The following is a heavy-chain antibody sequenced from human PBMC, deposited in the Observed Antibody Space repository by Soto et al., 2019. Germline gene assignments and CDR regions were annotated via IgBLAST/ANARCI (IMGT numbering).Heavy chain of an antibody. CDR3: ARRGIAVAGLDY. CDR1: GFTFSSYS. J-gene: IGHJ4*02. Sequence: GGSLRLSCAASGFTFSSYSMNWVRQTPGKGLEWVSYISSGSSTKYYADSVRGRFTISRDNAKNSLYLQMNSLRDENTAVYYCARRGIAVAGLDYWGQGTLVTVSS. V-gene: IGHV3-48*02. CDR2: ISSGSSTK. D-gene: IGHD6-19*01.